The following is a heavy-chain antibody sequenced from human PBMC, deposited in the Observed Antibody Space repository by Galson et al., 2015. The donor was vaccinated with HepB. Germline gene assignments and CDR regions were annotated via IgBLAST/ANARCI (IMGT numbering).Heavy chain of an antibody. J-gene: IGHJ3*02. D-gene: IGHD6-19*01. CDR1: GDSVSSNSAA. Sequence: CAISGDSVSSNSAAWNWIRQSPSRGLEWLGRTCYRSKWYNDYAVSVKSRITINPDTSKNQFSLQLNSVTPEDTAVYYCARSRSSGWYGPPDHDAFDIWGQGTMVTVSS. V-gene: IGHV6-1*01. CDR2: TCYRSKWYN. CDR3: ARSRSSGWYGPPDHDAFDI.